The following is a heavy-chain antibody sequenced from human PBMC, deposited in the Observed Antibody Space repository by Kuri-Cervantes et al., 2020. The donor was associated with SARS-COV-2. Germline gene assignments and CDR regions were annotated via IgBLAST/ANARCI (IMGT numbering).Heavy chain of an antibody. CDR2: ISSGSDYI. J-gene: IGHJ4*02. CDR3: TRDRGYCSGGGCYSTGFSFDY. CDR1: GFRLSNYN. Sequence: GESLKISCVASGFRLSNYNLNWVRQAPGKGLEWVSTISSGSDYIYYGDSVKGRFTISRDNAENSLYLQMNSLRVGDTAVYYCTRDRGYCSGGGCYSTGFSFDYWGQGALVTVSS. V-gene: IGHV3-21*01. D-gene: IGHD2-15*01.